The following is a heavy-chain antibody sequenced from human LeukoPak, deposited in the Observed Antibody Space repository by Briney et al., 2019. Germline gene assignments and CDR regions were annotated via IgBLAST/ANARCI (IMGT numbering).Heavy chain of an antibody. CDR2: ITGSGGNT. CDR1: GFSFSSLA. V-gene: IGHV3-23*01. J-gene: IGHJ4*02. D-gene: IGHD1/OR15-1a*01. Sequence: GGSLRLSCAASGFSFSSLAMSWVRQTPGKGLEWVSAITGSGGNTYYADSVKGRFTISRDNSKSTLYLQMNSMRADDTAVYYCARRTALEQYFDYWGQGTLVTVSS. CDR3: ARRTALEQYFDY.